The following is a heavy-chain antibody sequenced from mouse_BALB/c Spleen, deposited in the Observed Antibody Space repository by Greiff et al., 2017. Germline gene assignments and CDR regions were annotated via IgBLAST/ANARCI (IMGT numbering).Heavy chain of an antibody. CDR2: IDPFNGGT. V-gene: IGHV1S135*01. Sequence: EVQLQQSGPELMKPGASVKISCKASGYSFTSYYMHWVKQSHGKSLEWIGYIDPFNGGTSYNQKFKGKATLTVDKSSSTAYMHLSSLTSEDSAVYYCARYYGSSYYYAMDYWGQGTSVTVSS. CDR1: GYSFTSYY. CDR3: ARYYGSSYYYAMDY. J-gene: IGHJ4*01. D-gene: IGHD1-1*01.